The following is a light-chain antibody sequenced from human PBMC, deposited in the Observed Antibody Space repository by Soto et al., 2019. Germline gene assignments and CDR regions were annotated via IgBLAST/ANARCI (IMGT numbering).Light chain of an antibody. CDR1: QDINNY. CDR2: VAS. Sequence: DFQMTQSPSSLSASVGDRVTITCQASQDINNYLNWYQQKPGKAPNLLIYVASSLQSEVPSRFSGSGSGTDFTLTITSLQPEDFATYYCQQSYGTPITFGQGTRLEIK. J-gene: IGKJ5*01. CDR3: QQSYGTPIT. V-gene: IGKV1-39*01.